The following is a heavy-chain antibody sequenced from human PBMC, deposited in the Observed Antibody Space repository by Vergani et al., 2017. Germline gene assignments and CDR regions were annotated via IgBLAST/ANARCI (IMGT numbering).Heavy chain of an antibody. J-gene: IGHJ4*02. Sequence: QVQLVESGGGVVQPGRSLRLSCAASGFTFSSYGMHWVRQAPGKGLEWVAVIWYDGSNKYYADSVKGRFTISRDNSKNTLYLQMNSLRAEDTAVYYCARDYYDSSGYYYVGYYFDYWGQGTLVTVSS. D-gene: IGHD3-22*01. CDR3: ARDYYDSSGYYYVGYYFDY. CDR2: IWYDGSNK. CDR1: GFTFSSYG. V-gene: IGHV3-33*01.